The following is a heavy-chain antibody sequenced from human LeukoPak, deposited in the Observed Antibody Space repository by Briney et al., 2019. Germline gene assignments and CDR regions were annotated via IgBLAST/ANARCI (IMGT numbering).Heavy chain of an antibody. CDR2: IYYSGLT. Sequence: KPSETLSLTCTVSGGSISSSTYYWGWIRQPPGKGLEWIGSIYYSGLTYYNPSLESRVTISVDTSKNQFSLKLSSVTAADTAIYYCAKHYMGSSYNRGLDYWGQGTLVTVSS. CDR1: GGSISSSTYY. V-gene: IGHV4-39*01. J-gene: IGHJ4*02. D-gene: IGHD3-10*01. CDR3: AKHYMGSSYNRGLDY.